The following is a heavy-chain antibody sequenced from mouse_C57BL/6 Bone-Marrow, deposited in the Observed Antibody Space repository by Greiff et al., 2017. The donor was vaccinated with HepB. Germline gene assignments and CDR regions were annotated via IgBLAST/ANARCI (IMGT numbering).Heavy chain of an antibody. CDR3: AREGYYGSLYYAMDY. Sequence: VQLQQSGPELVKPGASVKIPCKASGYTFTDYNMDWVKQSHGKSLEWIGDINPNNGGTIYNQKFKGKATLTVEKSSSTAYMELRSLTSDDTAVYYGAREGYYGSLYYAMDYWGQGTSVTVSS. CDR1: GYTFTDYN. CDR2: INPNNGGT. V-gene: IGHV1-18*01. J-gene: IGHJ4*01. D-gene: IGHD1-1*01.